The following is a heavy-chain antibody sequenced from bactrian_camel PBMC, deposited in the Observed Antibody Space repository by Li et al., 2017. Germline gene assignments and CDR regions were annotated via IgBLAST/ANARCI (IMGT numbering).Heavy chain of an antibody. V-gene: IGHV3S53*01. D-gene: IGHD8*01. Sequence: HVQLVESGGGSVQAGGSLKLSCAASGYIHSSCGMGWYRQAPGKEREFVSSITSDGTTRYADSVKGRFTISRDRSKNMLYLQMNSLKTEDTAVYYCAAVCGQLTHWGQGTQVTVS. CDR3: AAVCGQLTH. CDR2: ITSDGTT. CDR1: GYIHSSCG. J-gene: IGHJ4*01.